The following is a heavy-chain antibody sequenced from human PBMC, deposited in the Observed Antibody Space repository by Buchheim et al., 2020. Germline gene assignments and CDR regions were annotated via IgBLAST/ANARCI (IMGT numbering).Heavy chain of an antibody. Sequence: EVQLVESGGGLVQPGGSLRLSCAASGFTFSSYSMNWVRQAPGKGLEWVSYISSSSSTIYYADSVKGRFTISRDNAKNSLYLQRNSLRAEDTAVYYCARVGRGYSSSSPSDTFDYWGQGTL. J-gene: IGHJ4*02. CDR1: GFTFSSYS. CDR3: ARVGRGYSSSSPSDTFDY. V-gene: IGHV3-48*01. CDR2: ISSSSSTI. D-gene: IGHD6-6*01.